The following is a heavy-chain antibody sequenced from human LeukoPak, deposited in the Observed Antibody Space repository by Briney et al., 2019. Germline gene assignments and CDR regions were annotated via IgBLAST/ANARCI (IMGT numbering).Heavy chain of an antibody. J-gene: IGHJ6*03. Sequence: QTGGSLRLSCAASKFTFSTFSMSWVRQAPGKGLEWVSSISGSGGYTYYADSVKGRFTISRDNSKNTLYLQMNSLRAEDTAVYYCAKDPRYYYYYMDVWGKGTTVTVSS. CDR3: AKDPRYYYYYMDV. CDR2: ISGSGGYT. CDR1: KFTFSTFS. V-gene: IGHV3-23*01.